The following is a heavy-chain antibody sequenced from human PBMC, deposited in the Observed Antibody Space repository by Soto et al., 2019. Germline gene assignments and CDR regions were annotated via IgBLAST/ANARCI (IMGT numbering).Heavy chain of an antibody. J-gene: IGHJ4*02. CDR1: RFTFSRYL. V-gene: IGHV3-7*03. CDR2: RTGDGREK. Sequence: LRLSCAASRFTFSRYLMSWVRQAPGKGLEWVAKRTGDGREKYYVDSVKGRFIISRDNAKNSLYLQMNSLRAEDTAVYYCARGLRFTIFGVVIHPSPFDYWGQGTLVTVSS. CDR3: ARGLRFTIFGVVIHPSPFDY. D-gene: IGHD3-3*01.